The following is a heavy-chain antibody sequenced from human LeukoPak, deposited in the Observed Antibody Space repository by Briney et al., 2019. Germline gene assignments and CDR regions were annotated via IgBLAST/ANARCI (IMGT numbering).Heavy chain of an antibody. D-gene: IGHD6-6*01. CDR2: INPNSGGT. J-gene: IGHJ4*02. CDR3: ARHHPCIAAFDY. CDR1: GYTVTCYY. V-gene: IGHV1-2*06. Sequence: ASVKVSCKASGYTVTCYYMHWVRQAPGQGLEWMGRINPNSGGTNYAQKFQGRVTMTRDTSISTAYMELSRLRSDDTAVSYCARHHPCIAAFDYWGQGTLVTVSS.